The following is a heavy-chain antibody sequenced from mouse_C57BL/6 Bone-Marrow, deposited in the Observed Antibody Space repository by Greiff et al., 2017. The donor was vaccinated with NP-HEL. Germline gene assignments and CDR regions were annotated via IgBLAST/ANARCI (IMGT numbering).Heavy chain of an antibody. Sequence: EVQLQQSGPELVKPGASVKIPCKASGYTFTDYNMDWVKQSHGKSLEWIGDINPNNGGPIYNQKFKGKATLTVDKSSSTAYMELRSLTSEDTAVYYCARGWYSDAMDYWGQGTSVTVSS. CDR1: GYTFTDYN. V-gene: IGHV1-18*01. J-gene: IGHJ4*01. CDR2: INPNNGGP. CDR3: ARGWYSDAMDY. D-gene: IGHD1-1*02.